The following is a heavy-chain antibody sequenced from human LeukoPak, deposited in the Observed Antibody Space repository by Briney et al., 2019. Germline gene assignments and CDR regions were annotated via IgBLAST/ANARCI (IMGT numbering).Heavy chain of an antibody. CDR1: DGSISNSSFY. D-gene: IGHD3-3*01. CDR3: ARHLRRRFFPRTLGFDP. J-gene: IGHJ5*02. V-gene: IGHV4-39*01. CDR2: INHSGST. Sequence: SETLSLTCSVSDGSISNSSFYWGWIRQPPGKGLEWIGEINHSGSTNYNPSLKSRVTISVDTSKNQFSLKLSSVTAADTAVYYCARHLRRRFFPRTLGFDPWGQGTLVTVSS.